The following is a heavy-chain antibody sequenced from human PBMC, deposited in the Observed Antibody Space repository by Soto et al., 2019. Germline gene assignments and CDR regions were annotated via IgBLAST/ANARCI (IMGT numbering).Heavy chain of an antibody. V-gene: IGHV2-5*02. CDR1: GFSLTTNRVG. CDR3: AHAYGGRSLY. J-gene: IGHJ4*02. D-gene: IGHD1-26*01. CDR2: IYWEDSK. Sequence: QITLKESGPTLVKPTQTLTLTCTFSGFSLTTNRVGVGWIRQPPGEALEWLAVIYWEDSKTYRPSLESRITITKATSKNQVALTMTNMDSLHTATYYCAHAYGGRSLYWGQGTLVTVAS.